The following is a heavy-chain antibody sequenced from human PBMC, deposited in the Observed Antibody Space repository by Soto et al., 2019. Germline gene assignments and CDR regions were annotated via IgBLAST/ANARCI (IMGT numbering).Heavy chain of an antibody. CDR3: TRSFDYIWGNYRPFDY. Sequence: GGSLRLSCAASGFTFNNAWMSWVRQAPGKGLEWVGRIKRKTDGGTTDYATPVKGRFTISRDDSKNTLYLQMNSLRTEDTAVYYCTRSFDYIWGNYRPFDYWGQGALVPVSS. CDR1: GFTFNNAW. V-gene: IGHV3-15*01. J-gene: IGHJ4*02. CDR2: IKRKTDGGTT. D-gene: IGHD3-16*02.